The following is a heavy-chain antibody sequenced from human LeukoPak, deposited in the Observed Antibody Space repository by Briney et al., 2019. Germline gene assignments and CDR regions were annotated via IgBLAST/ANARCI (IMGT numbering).Heavy chain of an antibody. D-gene: IGHD2-2*01. Sequence: PGGSLRLSCAASGFTFSSYAMSWVRQAPGKGLEWVSAISGSGGSTYYADSVKGRFTISRDNSKNTLYLQMNSLRVEDTAVYYCAKEGCSSTSCYSNYWGQGTLVTVSS. V-gene: IGHV3-23*01. CDR1: GFTFSSYA. CDR2: ISGSGGST. CDR3: AKEGCSSTSCYSNY. J-gene: IGHJ4*02.